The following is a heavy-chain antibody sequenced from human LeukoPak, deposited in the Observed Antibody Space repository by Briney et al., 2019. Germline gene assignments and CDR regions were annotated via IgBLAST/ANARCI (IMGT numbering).Heavy chain of an antibody. CDR1: GFTFSSYG. CDR2: IWYDGSNK. CDR3: ARDGVAAADTTGRFDP. J-gene: IGHJ5*02. D-gene: IGHD6-13*01. Sequence: GRSLRLSCVASGFTFSSYGMHWVRQAPGKGLEWVAVIWYDGSNKYYADSVKGRFTISRDNSKNTLYLQMNSLRAEDTAVYYCARDGVAAADTTGRFDPWGQGTLVTVSS. V-gene: IGHV3-33*01.